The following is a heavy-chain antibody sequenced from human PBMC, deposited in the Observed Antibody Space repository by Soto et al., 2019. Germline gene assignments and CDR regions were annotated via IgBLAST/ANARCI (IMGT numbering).Heavy chain of an antibody. Sequence: GGSLRLSCAASGFTLSGYAMDWVRQAPGKGLEYVSGISSNGVGTYYANSVQGRFIISRDNSKNTVYLQMNSLRAEDTAVYYCARDREGSGYYYGFLSYSHYYHYLLAVCGQGTSVPGSS. J-gene: IGHJ6*02. CDR2: ISSNGVGT. CDR3: ARDREGSGYYYGFLSYSHYYHYLLAV. V-gene: IGHV3-64*01. D-gene: IGHD3-10*01. CDR1: GFTLSGYA.